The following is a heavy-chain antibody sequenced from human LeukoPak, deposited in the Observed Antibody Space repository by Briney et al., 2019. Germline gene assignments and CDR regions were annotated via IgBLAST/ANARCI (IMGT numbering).Heavy chain of an antibody. CDR3: ARDLPNGFFDY. Sequence: GGSLRLSSATSGFTFSDYWMTWVRQAPGKGLEWLINIKEDSSDQSSVDSVKGRFIISRDNAKNLLYLQMSSLRPDDTAVYYCARDLPNGFFDYWGQGTLVTVSS. J-gene: IGHJ4*02. CDR1: GFTFSDYW. CDR2: IKEDSSDQ. V-gene: IGHV3-7*01. D-gene: IGHD1-1*01.